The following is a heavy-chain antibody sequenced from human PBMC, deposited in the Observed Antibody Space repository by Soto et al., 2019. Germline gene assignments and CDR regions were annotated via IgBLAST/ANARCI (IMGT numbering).Heavy chain of an antibody. J-gene: IGHJ5*02. Sequence: GGSLRLSCAASGFSFSNYAMSWVRQAPGKGLEWVSAVSGSGDSTYYTGSVKGRFTIFRDNSKNTLYLQMNSLGAEDTAVYYCAREGAVVGLGWFDPWGQGTLVTVSS. V-gene: IGHV3-23*01. D-gene: IGHD6-13*01. CDR3: AREGAVVGLGWFDP. CDR2: VSGSGDST. CDR1: GFSFSNYA.